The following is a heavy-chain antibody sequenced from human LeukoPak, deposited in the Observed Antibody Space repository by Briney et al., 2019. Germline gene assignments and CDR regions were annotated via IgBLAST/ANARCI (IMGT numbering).Heavy chain of an antibody. J-gene: IGHJ4*02. V-gene: IGHV3-53*01. CDR1: GFTVSSNY. Sequence: PGGSLRLSCAACGFTVSSNYMSWVRQAPGKGVGWVSVIYSGGSTYYADSVKGRFTISRDNSKNTLYLQMNSLRAEDTAVYYCARVKDYGDYGFDYWGQGTLVTVSS. CDR3: ARVKDYGDYGFDY. CDR2: IYSGGST. D-gene: IGHD4-17*01.